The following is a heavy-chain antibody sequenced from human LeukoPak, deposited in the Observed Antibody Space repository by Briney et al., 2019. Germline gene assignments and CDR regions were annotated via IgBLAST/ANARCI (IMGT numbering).Heavy chain of an antibody. Sequence: GGSLRLSCAASGFTFSRYWMHWVRQAPGKGLEWVSVLFSGGDAYYADSVKGRFTISRDNAKNTLYLQMNSLRADDTAVYYCASGRDYWGQGTLVTVSS. CDR2: LFSGGDA. J-gene: IGHJ4*02. V-gene: IGHV3-53*01. CDR3: ASGRDY. CDR1: GFTFSRYW.